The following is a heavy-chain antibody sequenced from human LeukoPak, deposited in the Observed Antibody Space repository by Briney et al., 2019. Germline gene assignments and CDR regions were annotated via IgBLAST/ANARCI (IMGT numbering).Heavy chain of an antibody. CDR2: MSYNGQIT. D-gene: IGHD1-1*01. CDR3: AKVQLERRELLPNFDS. Sequence: GRSLRLSCAASGFTFSSYGMHWVRQAPGKGLEWVAVMSYNGQITYYADSVKGRFAISRDNSQNMLYLQMNSLRVDDTSVYYCAKVQLERRELLPNFDSWGQGTLVTVSS. J-gene: IGHJ4*02. V-gene: IGHV3-30*18. CDR1: GFTFSSYG.